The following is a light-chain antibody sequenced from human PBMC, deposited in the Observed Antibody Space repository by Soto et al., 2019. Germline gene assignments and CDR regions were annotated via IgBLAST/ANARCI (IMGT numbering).Light chain of an antibody. V-gene: IGKV1-8*01. J-gene: IGKJ1*01. CDR2: AAS. Sequence: AIRMTQSPSSLSASTGDRVTIPCRASQDIGTYLAWYQQKPGKAPKLLIYAASSLQSGVPSRFSGSGSGTDFTLTISWLQSEDFATYYCQHYYNYPRTFGQGTRWIS. CDR1: QDIGTY. CDR3: QHYYNYPRT.